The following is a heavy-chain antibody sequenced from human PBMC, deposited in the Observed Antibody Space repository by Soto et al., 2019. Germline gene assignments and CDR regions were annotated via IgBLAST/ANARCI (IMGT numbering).Heavy chain of an antibody. D-gene: IGHD2-2*01. J-gene: IGHJ6*02. CDR3: ARDKDGDCISTSCLPRDGMEV. CDR2: ISYDGSNK. V-gene: IGHV3-30-3*01. CDR1: GFTFSSYA. Sequence: GGSLRLSCAASGFTFSSYAMHWVRQAPGKGLEWVAVISYDGSNKYYADSVKGRFTISRDNSKSTLYLQMNSLRAEDTAVYYCARDKDGDCISTSCLPRDGMEVWGQGTTVTVSS.